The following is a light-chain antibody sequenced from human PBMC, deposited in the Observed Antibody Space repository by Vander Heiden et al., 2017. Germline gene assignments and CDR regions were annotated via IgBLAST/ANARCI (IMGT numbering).Light chain of an antibody. V-gene: IGLV6-57*01. CDR3: LSYDSSNHWV. Sequence: NFMLTQPHYVSESRGKTVTISCTRSSGSIASNYVQCYQQRPGGPPTTVIYSDNQRPSGVPARFSAAIDSSSNSASLTISGLKTEDDAYYYCLSYDSSNHWVFGGGTELTVL. CDR1: SGSIASNY. CDR2: SDN. J-gene: IGLJ3*02.